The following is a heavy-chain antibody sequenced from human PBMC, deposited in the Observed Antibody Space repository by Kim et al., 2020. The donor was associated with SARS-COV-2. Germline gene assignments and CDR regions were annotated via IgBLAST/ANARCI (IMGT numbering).Heavy chain of an antibody. J-gene: IGHJ6*02. Sequence: QKLKGRVTMTTDTSTSTAYMELRSLRSDDTAVYYCARALPTVTTYYGMDVWGQGTTVTVSS. CDR3: ARALPTVTTYYGMDV. D-gene: IGHD4-17*01. V-gene: IGHV1-18*01.